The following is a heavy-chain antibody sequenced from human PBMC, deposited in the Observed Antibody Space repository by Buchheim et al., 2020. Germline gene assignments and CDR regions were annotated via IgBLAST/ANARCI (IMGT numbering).Heavy chain of an antibody. V-gene: IGHV3-7*01. J-gene: IGHJ5*02. CDR3: AREKGEGSGWFENWFDP. CDR2: IKQDGSEK. CDR1: GFTFSSYW. Sequence: EVQLVESGGGLVQPGGSLRLSCAASGFTFSSYWMSWVRQAPGKGLEWVANIKQDGSEKYYVDSVKGRFTISRDNAKNTLYLQMNSLRAEDTAVYYCAREKGEGSGWFENWFDPWGQGTL. D-gene: IGHD6-19*01.